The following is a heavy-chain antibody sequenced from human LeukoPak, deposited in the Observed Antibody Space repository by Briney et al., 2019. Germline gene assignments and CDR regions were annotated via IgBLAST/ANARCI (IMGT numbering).Heavy chain of an antibody. CDR2: IRYDGSNK. J-gene: IGHJ4*02. CDR3: AIRGYSYGFEIDY. CDR1: GFTFSSYG. Sequence: PGGSLRLSCAASGFTFSSYGMHWVRQAPGKGLEWVAFIRYDGSNKYYADSVKGRFTISRDNSKNTLYLQMNSLRAEDTAVYYCAIRGYSYGFEIDYWGQGTLVTVSS. D-gene: IGHD5-18*01. V-gene: IGHV3-30*02.